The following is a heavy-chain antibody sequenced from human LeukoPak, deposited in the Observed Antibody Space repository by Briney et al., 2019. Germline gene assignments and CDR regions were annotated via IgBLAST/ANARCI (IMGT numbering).Heavy chain of an antibody. V-gene: IGHV3-23*01. D-gene: IGHD6-19*01. Sequence: PGGSLRLSCAASGFTFSNYAMNRVRQAPGKGLERVSVITGSGGTTFYADSVKGRFTISRDNSKNTVFLQMNSLRAEDTAVYYCATAGGSSGSYPLIYWGQGILVTVSS. J-gene: IGHJ4*02. CDR2: ITGSGGTT. CDR3: ATAGGSSGSYPLIY. CDR1: GFTFSNYA.